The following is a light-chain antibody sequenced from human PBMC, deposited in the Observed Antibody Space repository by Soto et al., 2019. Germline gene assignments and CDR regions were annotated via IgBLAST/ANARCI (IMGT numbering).Light chain of an antibody. Sequence: EIVMTQSPATLSVSPGERATLSCRASQSVSSNLAWYQQKPGQAPRLLIYGASTRATGIPARFSGSGSGTEFTLTISSLQSEDVEVYYCQQYNSWPPVTFGPGTKVDIK. CDR3: QQYNSWPPVT. J-gene: IGKJ3*01. CDR1: QSVSSN. V-gene: IGKV3-15*01. CDR2: GAS.